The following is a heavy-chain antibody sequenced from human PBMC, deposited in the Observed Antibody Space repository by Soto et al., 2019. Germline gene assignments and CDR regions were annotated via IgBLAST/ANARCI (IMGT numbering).Heavy chain of an antibody. CDR3: ARESVALTKDFDY. CDR2: INPKGGGT. D-gene: IGHD2-21*02. CDR1: GYTFMDYY. J-gene: IGHJ4*02. V-gene: IGHV1-2*04. Sequence: QVQLLQFGAEVKKPGASVKVSCKASGYTFMDYYMRWVRQAPGQGPEWMGCINPKGGGTKYAQKFQDWVTMTWDTSISTAYMELNRLRSDDTAVYYCARESVALTKDFDYWGQGTLVTVSS.